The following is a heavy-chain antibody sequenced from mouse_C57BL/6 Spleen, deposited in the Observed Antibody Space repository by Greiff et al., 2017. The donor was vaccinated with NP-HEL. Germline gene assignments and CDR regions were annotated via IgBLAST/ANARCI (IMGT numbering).Heavy chain of an antibody. CDR2: IDPSDSET. CDR3: ARSGGSSSSGFAY. V-gene: IGHV1-52*01. CDR1: GYTFTSYW. Sequence: VQLQQPGAELVRPGSSVKLSCKASGYTFTSYWMHWVKQRPIQGLEWIGNIDPSDSETHYNQKFKDKATLTVDKSSSTAYMQLSSLTSEDSAVYYCARSGGSSSSGFAYWGQGTLVTVSA. J-gene: IGHJ3*01. D-gene: IGHD1-1*01.